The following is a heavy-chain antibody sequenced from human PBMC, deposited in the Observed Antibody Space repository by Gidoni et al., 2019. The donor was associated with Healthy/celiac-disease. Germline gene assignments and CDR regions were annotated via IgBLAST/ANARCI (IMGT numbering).Heavy chain of an antibody. D-gene: IGHD2-15*01. Sequence: QVQLVESGGGVVPPGRSLRLSCAASGFTFSSYGMHWVRQAPGKGLEWVAVIWYDGSKKYYADSVKGRFTISRDKSKNTLYLQMNSLRAEDTAVYYCARERLGVVFPGYGMDVWGQGTTVTVSS. CDR1: GFTFSSYG. V-gene: IGHV3-33*01. CDR2: IWYDGSKK. CDR3: ARERLGVVFPGYGMDV. J-gene: IGHJ6*02.